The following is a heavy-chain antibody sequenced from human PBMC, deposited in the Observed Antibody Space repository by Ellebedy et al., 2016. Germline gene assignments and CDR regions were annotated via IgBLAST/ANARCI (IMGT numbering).Heavy chain of an antibody. CDR2: VYHRGNT. CDR1: GDSISNGFW. Sequence: SETLSLTCAVSGDSISNGFWWSWVRQPPGKGLEWIGEVYHRGNTNYNPSLKSRATISVDKSQNQFSLRLTSVTAADTAVYYCARVEPYSRGRGGFDYWGQGTLVTVSS. J-gene: IGHJ4*02. D-gene: IGHD6-19*01. V-gene: IGHV4-4*02. CDR3: ARVEPYSRGRGGFDY.